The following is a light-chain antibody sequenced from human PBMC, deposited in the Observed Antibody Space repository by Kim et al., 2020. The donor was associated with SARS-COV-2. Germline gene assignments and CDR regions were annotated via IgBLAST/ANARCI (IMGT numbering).Light chain of an antibody. CDR1: QSISSW. CDR3: QQYNKDPYT. CDR2: KAS. J-gene: IGKJ2*01. Sequence: SASVGDGVTITCRASQSISSWLAWYQQKPGKAPKLLIYKASSLESGVPSRFSGSGSGTEFTLTISSLQPDDFATYYCQQYNKDPYTFGQGTKLEI. V-gene: IGKV1-5*03.